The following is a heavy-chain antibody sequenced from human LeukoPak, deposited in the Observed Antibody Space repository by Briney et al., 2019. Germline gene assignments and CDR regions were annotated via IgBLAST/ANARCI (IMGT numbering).Heavy chain of an antibody. CDR1: GGSISSYY. V-gene: IGHV4-59*01. Sequence: PSETLSLTCTVSGGSISSYYWSWIRQPPGKGLEWIGYIYYSGSTNYNPSLKSRVTISVDTSKNHFSLKLGSLTAADTAVYYCARVQSPTWGPCSGGNCQASYFDYWGQGTLVTVSS. D-gene: IGHD2-15*01. CDR2: IYYSGST. CDR3: ARVQSPTWGPCSGGNCQASYFDY. J-gene: IGHJ4*02.